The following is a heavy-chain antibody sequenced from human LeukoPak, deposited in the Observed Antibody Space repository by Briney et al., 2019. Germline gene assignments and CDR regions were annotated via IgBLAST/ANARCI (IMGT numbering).Heavy chain of an antibody. CDR3: AKVRVIAADGRLDV. V-gene: IGHV3-30*02. J-gene: IGHJ6*04. CDR1: GFTFSSYG. CDR2: IRYDGSNK. D-gene: IGHD6-13*01. Sequence: QAGGSLRLSCAASGFTFSSYGMHWVRQAPGKGLEWVAFIRYDGSNKYYADSVKGRFTISRDNSKNTLYLQMNSLRAEDTAVYYCAKVRVIAADGRLDVWGKGTTVTVSS.